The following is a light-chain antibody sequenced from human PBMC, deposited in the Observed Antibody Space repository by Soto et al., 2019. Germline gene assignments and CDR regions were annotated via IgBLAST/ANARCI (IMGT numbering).Light chain of an antibody. Sequence: EIVLTQSPVTLSVSPGERATLSCRASRSVINNLAWYQQKPGQAPRLLMYGASTGATGFPARFSGSGSGTDFTLTISSLQPEDFAVYYCQQDYNLPDTFGQGTRLEIK. CDR3: QQDYNLPDT. J-gene: IGKJ5*01. V-gene: IGKV3-15*01. CDR1: RSVINN. CDR2: GAS.